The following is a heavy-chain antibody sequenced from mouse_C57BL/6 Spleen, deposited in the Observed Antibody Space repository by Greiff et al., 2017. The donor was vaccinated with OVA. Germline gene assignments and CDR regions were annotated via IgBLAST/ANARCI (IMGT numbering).Heavy chain of an antibody. CDR2: IDPETGGT. V-gene: IGHV1-15*01. J-gene: IGHJ2*01. D-gene: IGHD6-1*01. CDR1: GYTFTGYE. CDR3: ARALSASFDY. Sequence: VQLQQSGAELVKPGASVTLSCKASGYTFTGYEMHWVKQTPGHGLEWIGAIDPETGGTAYNQKFKGKATLTADKSSSTAYMELRSLTSEDSAIYYCARALSASFDYWGQGTTLTVSS.